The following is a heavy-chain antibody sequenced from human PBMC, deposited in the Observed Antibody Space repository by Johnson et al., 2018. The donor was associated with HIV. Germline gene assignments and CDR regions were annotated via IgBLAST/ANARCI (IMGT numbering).Heavy chain of an antibody. J-gene: IGHJ3*01. Sequence: VQLVESGGGVVQPGRSLRLSCAASGFTFSDYWMHWVRQVPGKGLVWVSRINSDGTTTTYANFVKGRFTISRDNAKNTLYLQMNSLRAEDTAVYFCARVLNEKSYIDLFHVWGQGTMVTVSS. CDR3: ARVLNEKSYIDLFHV. V-gene: IGHV3-74*03. D-gene: IGHD2-8*01. CDR1: GFTFSDYW. CDR2: INSDGTTT.